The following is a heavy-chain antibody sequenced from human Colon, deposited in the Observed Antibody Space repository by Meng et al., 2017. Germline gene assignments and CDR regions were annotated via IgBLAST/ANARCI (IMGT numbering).Heavy chain of an antibody. CDR1: GGPIRRPGTC. V-gene: IGHV4-39*01. Sequence: QLQLRESGPGLVKPSETLLLTGTVVGGPIRRPGTCGGWLRQPPGQGLEWIGSRCHADNTYYNPSLMGRGIISVDTSKNQVSLKLTSVTAADTSIYYCARHTFSGTPGGIDTWGQGILVTVSS. D-gene: IGHD2-15*01. CDR3: ARHTFSGTPGGIDT. J-gene: IGHJ5*02. CDR2: RCHADNT.